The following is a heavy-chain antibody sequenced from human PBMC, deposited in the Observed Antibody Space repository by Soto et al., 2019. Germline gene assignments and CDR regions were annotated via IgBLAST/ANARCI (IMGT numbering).Heavy chain of an antibody. CDR1: GFTFSSLA. CDR3: ECVLFGYVATTVY. J-gene: IGHJ4*02. V-gene: IGHV3-30-3*01. D-gene: IGHD5-12*01. CDR2: ISPDGSDK. Sequence: PGGSLRLSCAASGFTFSSLAMLWVRQAPGKGLDWVAFISPDGSDKYYADSVKGRFTISRDDSKNMLYLQMNSLRGEDSTVYYCECVLFGYVATTVYWGQGTLVTVSS.